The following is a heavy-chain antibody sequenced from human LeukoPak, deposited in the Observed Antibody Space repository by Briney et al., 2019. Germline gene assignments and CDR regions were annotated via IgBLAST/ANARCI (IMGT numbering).Heavy chain of an antibody. CDR2: IKQDGSEK. V-gene: IGHV3-7*01. Sequence: GGSLRLSCAASGFTFSSYWMSWVRQAPGKGLEWVANIKQDGSEKYYEDSVKGRFTISRDNAKNSLYLQMNSLRAEDTAVYYCARVIAAPPEYYFDYWGQGTLVTVSS. CDR1: GFTFSSYW. D-gene: IGHD6-6*01. J-gene: IGHJ4*02. CDR3: ARVIAAPPEYYFDY.